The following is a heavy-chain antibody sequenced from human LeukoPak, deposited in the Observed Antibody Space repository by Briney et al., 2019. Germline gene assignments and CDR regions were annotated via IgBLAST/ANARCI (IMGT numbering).Heavy chain of an antibody. J-gene: IGHJ5*02. CDR2: INHSGST. CDR1: GGSFSGYY. Sequence: SETLSLTCAVYGGSFSGYYWSWIRQPPGKGLEWIGEINHSGSTNYNPSLKSRVTISVDTSKNQFSLKLSSVTAADTAVYYCARGNRDIYDFWSGYYKAKPNWFDPWGREPWSPSPQ. V-gene: IGHV4-34*01. D-gene: IGHD3-3*01. CDR3: ARGNRDIYDFWSGYYKAKPNWFDP.